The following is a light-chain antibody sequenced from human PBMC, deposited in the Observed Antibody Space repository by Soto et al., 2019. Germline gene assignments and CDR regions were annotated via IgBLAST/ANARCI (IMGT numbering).Light chain of an antibody. J-gene: IGLJ1*01. V-gene: IGLV2-14*01. CDR1: SSDVGGYNY. CDR2: EVS. CDR3: SSDTSSSTNV. Sequence: QSALTQPASVSGSPGQSITISCTGTSSDVGGYNYVSWYQQHPGKAPKLMNYEVSNRPSGVSNRFSGSKSGNTASLTISGLQAEDEAYYYCSSDTSSSTNVFGTGTKLTVL.